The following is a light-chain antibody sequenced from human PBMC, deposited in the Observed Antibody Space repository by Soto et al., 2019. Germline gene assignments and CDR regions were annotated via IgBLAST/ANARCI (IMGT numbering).Light chain of an antibody. CDR3: QQSFSTPRT. J-gene: IGKJ1*01. V-gene: IGKV1-39*01. Sequence: DIQMTQSPSSLSASVGDRVTITCRASQGISSFLTWYQQKAGKAPKLLIYAASSLQSGVPSRFSGSGSGTDFTLTISSLQPEDFASYYCQQSFSTPRTFGQGTKVDIK. CDR1: QGISSF. CDR2: AAS.